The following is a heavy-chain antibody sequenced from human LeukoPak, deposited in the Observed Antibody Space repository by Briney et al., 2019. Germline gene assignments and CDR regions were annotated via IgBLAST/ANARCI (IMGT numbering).Heavy chain of an antibody. D-gene: IGHD3-10*02. J-gene: IGHJ6*04. CDR3: AELGITMIGGV. CDR1: GFTFSNYV. Sequence: GGSLRLSCAASGFTFSNYVMSWVRQAPGKGLEWVSAISGSGGSTYYADSVKGRFTISRDNAKNSLYLQMNSLGAEDTAVYYCAELGITMIGGVWGKGTTVTISS. V-gene: IGHV3-23*01. CDR2: ISGSGGST.